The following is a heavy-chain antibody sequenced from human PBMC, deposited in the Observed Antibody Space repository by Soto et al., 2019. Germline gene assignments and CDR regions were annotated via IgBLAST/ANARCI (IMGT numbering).Heavy chain of an antibody. D-gene: IGHD6-19*01. Sequence: QVQLQESGPGLLKPSETLSLTCTASGGSVTSGSYYWSWIRQPPGKGLEWIGYIYYRGTTNYNASLKSRVTISVDTSKNQFFLKMNYVTAADTAVYYCARDSSGRFDLWGQGTLVTVSS. CDR3: ARDSSGRFDL. J-gene: IGHJ5*02. CDR2: IYYRGTT. V-gene: IGHV4-61*01. CDR1: GGSVTSGSYY.